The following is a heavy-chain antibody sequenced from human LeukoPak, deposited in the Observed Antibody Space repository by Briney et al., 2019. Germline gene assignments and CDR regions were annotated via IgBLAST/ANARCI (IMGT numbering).Heavy chain of an antibody. V-gene: IGHV1-18*01. CDR3: AREALTRITIFGVVTAQVDY. J-gene: IGHJ4*02. Sequence: GASGKVSCKASGYTFTSYGISWVRQAPGQGLGWMGCISAYNGNTNYAPKHHGSVTMTSDTSTSTAYMEQRSLRSDDTAVYYCAREALTRITIFGVVTAQVDYWGQGTLVTVSS. D-gene: IGHD3-3*01. CDR1: GYTFTSYG. CDR2: ISAYNGNT.